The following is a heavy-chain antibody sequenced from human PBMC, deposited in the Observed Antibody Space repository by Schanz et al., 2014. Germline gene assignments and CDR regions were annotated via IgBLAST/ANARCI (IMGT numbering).Heavy chain of an antibody. Sequence: VQLVESGGGVVQPGRSLRLSCAASGFTFRSHAMHWVRQAPGKGLEWGAVISNYGSRNYYADSVKGRFTISRDNSNNTKYLQLSTRRAKDTAVYYYAREDCRATSCDFEYWGQGTLVTVSS. V-gene: IGHV3-30*07. CDR1: GFTFRSHA. CDR3: AREDCRATSCDFEY. D-gene: IGHD2-21*01. J-gene: IGHJ4*02. CDR2: ISNYGSRN.